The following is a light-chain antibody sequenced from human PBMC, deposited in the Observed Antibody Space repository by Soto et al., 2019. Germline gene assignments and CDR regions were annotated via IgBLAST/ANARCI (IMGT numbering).Light chain of an antibody. V-gene: IGLV1-51*01. CDR1: SSNIGDNY. CDR2: DND. Sequence: QSVLTQPPSVSAAPGQQVTISCSGSSSNIGDNYVSWYQHLPGTAPKLFVYDNDRRPSGIPGRFSGSKSGTSATLVITGLQTGDEADYYCGTWDDRLDGNYVFGTGTKLTVL. CDR3: GTWDDRLDGNYV. J-gene: IGLJ1*01.